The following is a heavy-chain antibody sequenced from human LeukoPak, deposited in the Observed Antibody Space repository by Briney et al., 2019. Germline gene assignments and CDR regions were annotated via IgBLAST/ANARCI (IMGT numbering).Heavy chain of an antibody. Sequence: QTGGSLRLSCAAYGFTFSSYGMHWVRQAPGKGLEWVAFIRYDGSNKYYADSVKGRFTISRDNSKNTLYLQMNSLRAEDTAVYYCAKDPSNIAAAGTNWFDPWGQGTLVTVSS. V-gene: IGHV3-30*02. J-gene: IGHJ5*02. CDR3: AKDPSNIAAAGTNWFDP. CDR2: IRYDGSNK. D-gene: IGHD6-13*01. CDR1: GFTFSSYG.